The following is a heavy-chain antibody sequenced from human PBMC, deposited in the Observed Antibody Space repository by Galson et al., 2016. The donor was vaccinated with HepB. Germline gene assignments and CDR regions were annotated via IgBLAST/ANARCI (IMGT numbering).Heavy chain of an antibody. V-gene: IGHV5-51*01. Sequence: QSGAEVKKPGESLKISCKASGYSFDTTWIGWVRQMPGKGLEWMGFIYPADSDSRYSPSFQGQVTISADKSISTAHLHWSSLKSSDTAIYYWSRHAQGGGLGCCSRGSCYSARTYFQNGGQGTLVTVSS. CDR2: IYPADSDS. CDR3: SRHAQGGGLGCCSRGSCYSARTYFQN. D-gene: IGHD2-15*01. J-gene: IGHJ1*01. CDR1: GYSFDTTW.